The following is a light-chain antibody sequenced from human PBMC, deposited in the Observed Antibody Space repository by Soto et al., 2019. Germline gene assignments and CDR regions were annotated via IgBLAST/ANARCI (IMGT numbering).Light chain of an antibody. CDR1: SSNIGNNY. J-gene: IGLJ1*01. CDR2: ESN. V-gene: IGLV1-51*02. CDR3: GTWDSGLSVL. Sequence: QSVLTQPPSVSAAPGQKVTISCSGSSSNIGNNYVSWYQQLPGTAPKLLIYESNKRPSRIPDRFSGSKSGTSATLGITGLQTGDEADYYCGTWDSGLSVLFGSGTKLTVL.